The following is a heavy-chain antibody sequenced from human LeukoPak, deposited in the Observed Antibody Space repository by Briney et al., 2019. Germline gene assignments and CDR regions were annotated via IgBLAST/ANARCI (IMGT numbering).Heavy chain of an antibody. J-gene: IGHJ1*01. CDR3: ARAPSEIGGYYPEYFRH. CDR2: IKSDGRT. CDR1: GFTFSKYW. D-gene: IGHD3-22*01. V-gene: IGHV3-74*01. Sequence: GGSLRLSCAAAGFTFSKYWIHWVRQAPGKGLVWVSRIKSDGRTNYADSVKGRFTISRDNAKNTVSLQMNSLRAEDTGVYYCARAPSEIGGYYPEYFRHWGQGTLVTVSS.